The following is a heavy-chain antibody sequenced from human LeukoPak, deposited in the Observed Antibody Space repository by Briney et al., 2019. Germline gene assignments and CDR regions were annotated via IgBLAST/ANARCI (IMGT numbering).Heavy chain of an antibody. D-gene: IGHD3-22*01. J-gene: IGHJ4*02. CDR3: ARDNRYDSSGYYYYFDY. CDR1: GGTFSSYA. CDR2: IIPIFGIA. V-gene: IGHV1-69*04. Sequence: SVKVSCKASGGTFSSYAISWVRQAPGQGLEWMGRIIPIFGIANYAQKFQGRVTITADKSTSTAYMELSSLRFEDTAVYYCARDNRYDSSGYYYYFDYWGQGTLVTVSS.